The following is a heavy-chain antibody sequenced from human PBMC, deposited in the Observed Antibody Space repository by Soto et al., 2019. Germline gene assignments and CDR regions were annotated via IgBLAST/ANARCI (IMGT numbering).Heavy chain of an antibody. D-gene: IGHD2-2*01. J-gene: IGHJ5*02. V-gene: IGHV1-69*08. Sequence: QVQLVQSGAEVKKPGSSVKVSCKASGGTFSSYTISWVRQAPGQGLEWMGRIIPILGIANYAQKFQGRVTITADKSTSTAYMELSSLRSEDTAVYYCARDVKTFYCSSTSCPPGEWCDPWGQGTLVTVSS. CDR3: ARDVKTFYCSSTSCPPGEWCDP. CDR1: GGTFSSYT. CDR2: IIPILGIA.